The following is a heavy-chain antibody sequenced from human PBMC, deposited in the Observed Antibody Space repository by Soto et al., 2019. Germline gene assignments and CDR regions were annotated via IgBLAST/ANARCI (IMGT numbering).Heavy chain of an antibody. Sequence: GGSLILSCTASGLPHSNFAMMWVRQAPGKGLECVSGIYGSGGGIEYADSVKGRFTISRDNSKNTVYLQMTDLRADDTAVYYCAKDAVYKDALWLLDYWGQGTQVTVAS. V-gene: IGHV3-23*01. J-gene: IGHJ4*02. D-gene: IGHD3-3*01. CDR1: GLPHSNFA. CDR3: AKDAVYKDALWLLDY. CDR2: IYGSGGGI.